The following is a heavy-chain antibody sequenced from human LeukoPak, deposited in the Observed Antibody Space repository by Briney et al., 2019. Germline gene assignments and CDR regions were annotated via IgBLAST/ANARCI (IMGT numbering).Heavy chain of an antibody. CDR2: ISSSGSTI. J-gene: IGHJ4*02. Sequence: PGGSLRLSCAASGFTFSSYEMNWVRQAPGKGLEWASYISSSGSTIYYADSVKGRFTISRDNAKNSLYLQMNSLRAEDTAVYYCARIDYPFDYWGQGTLVTVSS. D-gene: IGHD4-11*01. CDR3: ARIDYPFDY. CDR1: GFTFSSYE. V-gene: IGHV3-48*03.